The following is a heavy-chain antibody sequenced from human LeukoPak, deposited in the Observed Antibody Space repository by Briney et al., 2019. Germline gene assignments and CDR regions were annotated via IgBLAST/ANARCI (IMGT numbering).Heavy chain of an antibody. CDR1: GYTFTSYD. CDR3: ARDSQSSPFDI. CDR2: MNPNSGNT. V-gene: IGHV1-8*03. D-gene: IGHD6-13*01. J-gene: IGHJ3*02. Sequence: ASVKVSCKASGYTFTSYDINWVRQATGQGLEWMGWMNPNSGNTGYAQKFQGRVTITRNTSISTAYMELSSLRSEDMAVYYCARDSQSSPFDIWGQGTMVTVSS.